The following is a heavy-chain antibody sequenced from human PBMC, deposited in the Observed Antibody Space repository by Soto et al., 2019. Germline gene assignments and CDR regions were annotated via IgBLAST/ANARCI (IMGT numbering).Heavy chain of an antibody. Sequence: GGSLRLSCAASGFTFSNYAMSWVRQAPEKGLEWVSSITGDGGSTYHADSVKGRFTISRDNSKNTLFLQMYSLRAEDTAVYYCATTVDSSERYPGWGQGTLVTVS. D-gene: IGHD6-19*01. CDR2: ITGDGGST. CDR1: GFTFSNYA. V-gene: IGHV3-23*01. J-gene: IGHJ4*02. CDR3: ATTVDSSERYPG.